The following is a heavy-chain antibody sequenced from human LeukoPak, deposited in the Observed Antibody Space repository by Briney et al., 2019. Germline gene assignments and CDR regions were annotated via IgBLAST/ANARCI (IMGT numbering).Heavy chain of an antibody. J-gene: IGHJ5*02. CDR2: ISTDSSTM. Sequence: PGGSLRLSCAASGFTFSSYDMNWVRQAPGKGLEWVSYISTDSSTMYYADSVKGRFTISRDNAQNSLYLQMGSLRAEDTAVYYCARGPPLFDPWGQGTLVTVSS. V-gene: IGHV3-48*01. CDR3: ARGPPLFDP. CDR1: GFTFSSYD.